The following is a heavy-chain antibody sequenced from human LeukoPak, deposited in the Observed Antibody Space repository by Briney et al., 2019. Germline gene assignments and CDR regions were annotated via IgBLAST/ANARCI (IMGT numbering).Heavy chain of an antibody. CDR1: GFTFSSYG. D-gene: IGHD3-10*01. V-gene: IGHV3-30*02. J-gene: IGHJ4*02. CDR2: IRYDGSDK. Sequence: GGSLRLSCAASGFTFSSYGMHWVRQAPGKGLEWVAFIRYDGSDKYYADSVKGRFTISRDNSKNTLYLQMNSLRAEDTAVYYCAKDRSPGNYPHYWGQGTLVTVSS. CDR3: AKDRSPGNYPHY.